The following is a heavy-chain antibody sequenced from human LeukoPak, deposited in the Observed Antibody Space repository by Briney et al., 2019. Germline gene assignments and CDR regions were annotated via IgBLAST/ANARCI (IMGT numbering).Heavy chain of an antibody. CDR3: ASKRLGAKLDY. CDR2: IYYSGST. D-gene: IGHD6-25*01. V-gene: IGHV4-59*12. CDR1: GGSISSYY. Sequence: SETLSLTCTVSGGSISSYYWSWLRQPPGKGLEWFVNIYYSGSTNYNTSLKSRVTISVDTSKNQFSLKLSSVTAADTAVYYCASKRLGAKLDYWGQGTLVTVSS. J-gene: IGHJ4*02.